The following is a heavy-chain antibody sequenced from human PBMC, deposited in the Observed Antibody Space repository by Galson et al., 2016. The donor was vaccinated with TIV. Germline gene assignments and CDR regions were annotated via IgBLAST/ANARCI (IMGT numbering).Heavy chain of an antibody. D-gene: IGHD2-2*01. Sequence: SVKVSCKASGYTFPSYGISWVRQAPGQGLEWMGWISAKNGNTNYAQKFQGRVTMTTDTSTSIAYMELRSPRSDDTAVYYCARDPPTIVVVPAGGFDYWGQGTLVTVSS. J-gene: IGHJ4*02. CDR1: GYTFPSYG. CDR2: ISAKNGNT. CDR3: ARDPPTIVVVPAGGFDY. V-gene: IGHV1-18*01.